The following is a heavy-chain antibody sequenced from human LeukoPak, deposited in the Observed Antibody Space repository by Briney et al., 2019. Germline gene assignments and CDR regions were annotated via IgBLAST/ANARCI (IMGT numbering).Heavy chain of an antibody. CDR2: ISYDGSNK. Sequence: PGGSLRLSCAASGFTFSSYGMHWVRQAPGKGLEWVAVISYDGSNKYYADSVKGRFTISRDNSKNTLYLQMNSLRAEDTAVYYRALSLRGSSGFDYWGQGTLVTVSS. J-gene: IGHJ4*02. D-gene: IGHD6-19*01. CDR1: GFTFSSYG. V-gene: IGHV3-30*03. CDR3: ALSLRGSSGFDY.